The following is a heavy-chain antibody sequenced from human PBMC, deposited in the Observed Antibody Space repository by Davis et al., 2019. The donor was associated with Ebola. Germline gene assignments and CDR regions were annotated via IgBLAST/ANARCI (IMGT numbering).Heavy chain of an antibody. J-gene: IGHJ6*02. V-gene: IGHV1-18*01. CDR1: GYTFTSYG. CDR3: ARGFTTDYYYYGMDV. Sequence: ASVKVSCKASGYTFTSYGISWVRQAPGQGLEWMGWISAYNGNTNYAQKLQGRVTMTTDTSTSTAYMELRSLRSDDTAVYYCARGFTTDYYYYGMDVWGQGTTVTVSS. CDR2: ISAYNGNT. D-gene: IGHD1-26*01.